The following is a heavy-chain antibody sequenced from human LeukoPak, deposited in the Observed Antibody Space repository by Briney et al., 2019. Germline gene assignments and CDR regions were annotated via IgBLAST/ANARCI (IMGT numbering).Heavy chain of an antibody. V-gene: IGHV3-33*01. Sequence: GGSLRLSCAASGFTFSSYGMHWVRQAPGKGLEWVAVIWYDGSNKYYADSVKGRFTISRDNSKNTLYLQMNSLRAEDTAVYYCARDGSDSRGFDYWGQGTLVTVSS. CDR2: IWYDGSNK. J-gene: IGHJ4*02. CDR1: GFTFSSYG. CDR3: ARDGSDSRGFDY. D-gene: IGHD6-13*01.